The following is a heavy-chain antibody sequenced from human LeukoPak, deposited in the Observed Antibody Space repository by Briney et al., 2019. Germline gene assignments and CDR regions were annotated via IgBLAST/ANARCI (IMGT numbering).Heavy chain of an antibody. Sequence: ASVKVSCKASGYSFTGYYMHWVRQAPGQGLEWMGLINPNNGGTNYGQKLQGRVTMTTDTSTSTAYMELRSLRSDDTAVYYCARGDDYGDYLSAFDIWGQGTMVTVSS. V-gene: IGHV1-2*02. CDR3: ARGDDYGDYLSAFDI. CDR2: INPNNGGT. CDR1: GYSFTGYY. D-gene: IGHD4-17*01. J-gene: IGHJ3*02.